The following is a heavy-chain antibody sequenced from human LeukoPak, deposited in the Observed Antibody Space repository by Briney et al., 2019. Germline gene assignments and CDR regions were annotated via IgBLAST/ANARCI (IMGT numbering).Heavy chain of an antibody. CDR3: AKDSGRYSSGWYST. J-gene: IGHJ4*02. D-gene: IGHD6-19*01. CDR2: ISWNSGSI. V-gene: IGHV3-9*01. CDR1: GFTFDDYA. Sequence: GGSLRLSCAASGFTFDDYAMHWVRQAPGKGLEWVSGISWNSGSIGYADSVKGRFTISRDNAKSSLYLQMNSLRAEDTALYYCAKDSGRYSSGWYSTWGQGTLVTVSS.